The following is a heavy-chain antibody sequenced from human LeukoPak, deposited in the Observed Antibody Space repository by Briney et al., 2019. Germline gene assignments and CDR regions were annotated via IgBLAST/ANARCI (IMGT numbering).Heavy chain of an antibody. CDR1: GFTVSSNY. Sequence: PGGSLRLSCSASGFTVSSNYMSWVRQAPGKGLEWVSVIYSGGSTYYADSVKGRFTISRDNSKNTLYLPMNSLRAEDTAVYYCARGGGYGDYAFDYWGQGTLVTVSS. D-gene: IGHD4-17*01. CDR2: IYSGGST. J-gene: IGHJ4*02. CDR3: ARGGGYGDYAFDY. V-gene: IGHV3-53*01.